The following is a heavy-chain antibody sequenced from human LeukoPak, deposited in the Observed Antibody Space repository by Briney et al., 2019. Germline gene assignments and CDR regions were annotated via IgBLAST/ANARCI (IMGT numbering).Heavy chain of an antibody. CDR3: ARDKGGVYSSSWGYFDY. V-gene: IGHV1-46*01. J-gene: IGHJ4*02. D-gene: IGHD6-13*01. Sequence: GASVTVSCKASGYTFTGYYMHWVRQAPGQGLEWMGIINPSGGSTSYAQKFQGRVTMTRDTSTSTVYMELSSLRSEDTAVYYCARDKGGVYSSSWGYFDYWGQGTLVTVSS. CDR2: INPSGGST. CDR1: GYTFTGYY.